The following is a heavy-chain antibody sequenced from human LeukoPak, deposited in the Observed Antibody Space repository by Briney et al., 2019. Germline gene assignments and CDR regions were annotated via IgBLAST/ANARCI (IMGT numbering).Heavy chain of an antibody. J-gene: IGHJ5*01. D-gene: IGHD3-16*02. CDR2: VHSSGTT. Sequence: AETLCLTCTVSGASISAYYWSWIRQSPGKELTWIGFVHSSGTTKYNPSLNGRVTISVDTSKNQLSLRLNSVTPADTAVYFCARDYPWFDSWGQGTLVTVSS. CDR1: GASISAYY. CDR3: ARDYPWFDS. V-gene: IGHV4-59*01.